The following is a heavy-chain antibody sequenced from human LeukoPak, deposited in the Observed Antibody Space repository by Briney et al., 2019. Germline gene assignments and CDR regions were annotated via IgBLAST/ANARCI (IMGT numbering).Heavy chain of an antibody. J-gene: IGHJ4*02. CDR2: MKDDGNEI. CDR1: GFTFKNYR. CDR3: ARNRATNDY. Sequence: GGSLRLSCTASGFTFKNYRMTWVRQAPGKGLEWVASMKDDGNEIQYVDSVKGRFTISRDNAKNSLYLQMNNLRAEDTAVYYCARNRATNDYWGQGTLVTFSS. D-gene: IGHD1-26*01. V-gene: IGHV3-7*01.